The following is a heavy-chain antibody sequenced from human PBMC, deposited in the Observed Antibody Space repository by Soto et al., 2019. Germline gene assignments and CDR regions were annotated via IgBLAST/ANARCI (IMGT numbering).Heavy chain of an antibody. CDR1: GGTFSSYA. V-gene: IGHV1-69*13. CDR3: ATKKYYYDSSGYPY. CDR2: IIPIFGTA. J-gene: IGHJ4*02. Sequence: SVKVSCKASGGTFSSYAISWVRQAPGQGLEWMGGIIPIFGTANYAQKFQGRVTITADESTSTAYMELSSLRSEDTAVYYCATKKYYYDSSGYPYCGQGTMVTVYS. D-gene: IGHD3-22*01.